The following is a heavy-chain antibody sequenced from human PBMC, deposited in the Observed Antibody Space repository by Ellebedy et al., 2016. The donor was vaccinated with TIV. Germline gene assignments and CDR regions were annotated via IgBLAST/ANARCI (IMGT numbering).Heavy chain of an antibody. CDR3: ARGGPGGDNWFFGL. D-gene: IGHD3-10*01. Sequence: GESLKISCAASGFSLTGSDLHWVRRPAGKGLEWVSASGAAGDTYYPDSVRGRFTISRESAKNSFSLQMNSLTAGDTAVYYCARGGPGGDNWFFGLWGRGTRVTVSS. CDR2: SGAAGDT. V-gene: IGHV3-13*01. J-gene: IGHJ2*01. CDR1: GFSLTGSD.